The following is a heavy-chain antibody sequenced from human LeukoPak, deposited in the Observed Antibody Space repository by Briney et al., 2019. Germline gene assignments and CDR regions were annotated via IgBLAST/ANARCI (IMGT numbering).Heavy chain of an antibody. D-gene: IGHD1-26*01. CDR3: ARDAYSGSDAFDI. CDR2: IKQDGSEK. J-gene: IGHJ3*02. CDR1: GFTFSSYW. Sequence: PGGSLRLSCAASGFTFSSYWMSWVRQAPGKGLEWVANIKQDGSEKYYVDSVKGRFTISRDNAKNSLYLQMNSLRAEDTAVYYCARDAYSGSDAFDIWGQGTMVTVSS. V-gene: IGHV3-7*01.